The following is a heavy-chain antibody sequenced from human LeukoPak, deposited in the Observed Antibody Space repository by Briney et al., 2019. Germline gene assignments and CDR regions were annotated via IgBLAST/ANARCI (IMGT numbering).Heavy chain of an antibody. CDR1: GYTFTKYG. V-gene: IGHV1-18*01. CDR3: ARGGNSGSPYCLDY. D-gene: IGHD1-26*01. CDR2: ISALNGNK. J-gene: IGHJ4*02. Sequence: ASVNVSCKSSGYTFTKYGVSWVRQAPGQGLEWMGWISALNGNKNYVQRYRGGVTLTPDTYTSTASMYVRRLRADDTVVYYCARGGNSGSPYCLDYWGQGTLVTVSS.